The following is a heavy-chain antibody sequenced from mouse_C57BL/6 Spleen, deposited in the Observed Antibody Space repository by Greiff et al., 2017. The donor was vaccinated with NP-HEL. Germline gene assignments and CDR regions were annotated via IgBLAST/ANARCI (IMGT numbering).Heavy chain of an antibody. J-gene: IGHJ4*01. V-gene: IGHV1-80*01. D-gene: IGHD2-2*01. Sequence: VTLMESGAELVKPGASVKISCKASGYAFSSYWMNWVKQRPGKGLEWIGQIYPGDGDTNYNGKFKGKATLTADKSSSTAYMQLSSLTSEDSAVYFCALYGNDVLYAMDYWGQGTSVTVSS. CDR1: GYAFSSYW. CDR2: IYPGDGDT. CDR3: ALYGNDVLYAMDY.